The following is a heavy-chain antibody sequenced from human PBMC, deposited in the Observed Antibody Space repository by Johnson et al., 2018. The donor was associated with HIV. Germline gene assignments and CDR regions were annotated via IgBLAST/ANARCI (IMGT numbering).Heavy chain of an antibody. CDR2: INLDGSEK. J-gene: IGHJ3*02. D-gene: IGHD3-10*01. V-gene: IGHV3-7*03. Sequence: VQLVESWGGVVQPGRSLRLSCAASGFTLSCYAMHWVRQAPGKGLEWVANINLDGSEKYYVDSVKGRFTISRDNAKNSLHLQINSLRADDTAVYYCPRDWFMVQGADAFDIWGQGTMVTVSS. CDR1: GFTLSCYA. CDR3: PRDWFMVQGADAFDI.